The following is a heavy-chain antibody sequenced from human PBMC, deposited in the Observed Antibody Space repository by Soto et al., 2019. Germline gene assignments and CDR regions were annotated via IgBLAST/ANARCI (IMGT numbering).Heavy chain of an antibody. V-gene: IGHV4-39*01. CDR1: GGSISSSSYY. J-gene: IGHJ4*02. CDR2: IYYSGST. D-gene: IGHD3-10*01. Sequence: QLQLQESGPGLVKPSETLSLTCTVSGGSISSSSYYWGWIRQPPGKGLEWIGRIYYSGSTYYNPSHKRRLTISVDTSKNQFSLKLSSVTAADTAVYYCARLPITMVRGVIDYWGQGTLVTVSS. CDR3: ARLPITMVRGVIDY.